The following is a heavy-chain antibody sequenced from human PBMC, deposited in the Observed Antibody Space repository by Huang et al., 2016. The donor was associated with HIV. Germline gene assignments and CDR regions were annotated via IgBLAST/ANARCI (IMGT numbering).Heavy chain of an antibody. J-gene: IGHJ6*02. D-gene: IGHD1-7*01. V-gene: IGHV3-7*01. CDR1: TFTFGAYW. Sequence: VESGGRSVQPGGSIKLSCVGSTFTFGAYWLSWVRTPPGKGLEWVANIKQDESEKYYVDSVKGRFNISRDNARKVLFLEMDDLRVEDTAIYFCATKTAGMDIWGQGTTVTVSS. CDR3: ATKTAGMDI. CDR2: IKQDESEK.